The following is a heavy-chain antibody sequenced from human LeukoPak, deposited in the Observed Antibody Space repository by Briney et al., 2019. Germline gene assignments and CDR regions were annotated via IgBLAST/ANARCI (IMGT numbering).Heavy chain of an antibody. CDR1: GGTFSSYG. V-gene: IGHV1-69*04. J-gene: IGHJ4*02. CDR2: IIPMLGKP. Sequence: SVKVSCKASGGTFSSYGISWVRQAPGQGLEWMGRIIPMLGKPNYAQKFQGRVTITADKSSNTAYMELSSLTSEDTAVYYCAREYDSSGTYFDYWGQGTLVPVSS. CDR3: AREYDSSGTYFDY. D-gene: IGHD3-22*01.